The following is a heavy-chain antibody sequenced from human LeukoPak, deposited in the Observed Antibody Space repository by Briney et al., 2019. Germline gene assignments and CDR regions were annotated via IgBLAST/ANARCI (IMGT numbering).Heavy chain of an antibody. CDR3: ARSRVRGANKSNWFDP. J-gene: IGHJ5*02. CDR2: IIPIFGTA. V-gene: IGHV1-69*05. CDR1: GGTFSSYA. Sequence: SVKVSCKASGGTFSSYAISWVRQAPGQGLEWMGGIIPIFGTANYAQKFQGRVTITTDESTSTAYMELSSLRSEDTAVYYCARSRVRGANKSNWFDPWGQGTLVTVSS. D-gene: IGHD3-10*01.